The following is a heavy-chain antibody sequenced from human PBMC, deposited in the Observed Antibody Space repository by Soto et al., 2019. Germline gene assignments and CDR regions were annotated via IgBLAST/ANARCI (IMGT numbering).Heavy chain of an antibody. CDR1: GFTFSSHA. D-gene: IGHD6-19*01. CDR3: AKPLYSSGWSKFDY. Sequence: EVQLLASGGGLVQPGGSLRLSCAASGFTFSSHAMSWVRQAPGKGLEWVSGISGGGDTTYYADSVRGRFTISRDNPKSTLYLQMNSLSAEDSALYYCAKPLYSSGWSKFDYWGQGILVTVSS. V-gene: IGHV3-23*01. J-gene: IGHJ4*02. CDR2: ISGGGDTT.